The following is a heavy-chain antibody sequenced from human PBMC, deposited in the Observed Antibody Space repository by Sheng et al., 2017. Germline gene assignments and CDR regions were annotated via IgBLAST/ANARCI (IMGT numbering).Heavy chain of an antibody. CDR2: ISYDGSNE. V-gene: IGHV3-30*18. Sequence: VQLVESGGGVVQPGTSLRLSCAASGFTFSNYGMHWVRQAPGKGLEWVAVISYDGSNEYYADSVKGRFTISRDNSRDTLYLHMSSLRAEDTAVYYCAKDHLPTTVTTVSAWGQGTLVTVSS. CDR1: GFTFSNYG. D-gene: IGHD4-17*01. J-gene: IGHJ5*02. CDR3: AKDHLPTTVTTVSA.